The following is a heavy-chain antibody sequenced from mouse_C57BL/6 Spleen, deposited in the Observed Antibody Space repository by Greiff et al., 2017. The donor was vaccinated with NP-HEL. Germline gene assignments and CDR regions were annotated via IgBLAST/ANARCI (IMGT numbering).Heavy chain of an antibody. J-gene: IGHJ2*01. CDR2: FYPGSGSI. CDR1: GYTFTEYT. V-gene: IGHV1-62-2*01. Sequence: VKLMESGAELVKPGASVKLSCKASGYTFTEYTIHWVKQRSGQGLEWIGWFYPGSGSIKYNEKFKDKATLTADKSSSTVYMELSRLTSEDSAVYFCARHERATYYSNYEPYFDYWGQGTTLTVSS. D-gene: IGHD2-5*01. CDR3: ARHERATYYSNYEPYFDY.